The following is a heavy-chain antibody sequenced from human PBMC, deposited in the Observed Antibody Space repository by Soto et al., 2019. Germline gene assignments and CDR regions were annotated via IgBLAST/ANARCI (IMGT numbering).Heavy chain of an antibody. CDR2: ISYDGSNK. CDR1: GFTFSSYG. CDR3: AKGRTVAGPSDY. V-gene: IGHV3-30*18. Sequence: QVPLVESGGGVVQPGRSLRLSCAASGFTFSSYGMHWVRQAPGKGLEWVAVISYDGSNKYYADSVKGRFTISRDNSKNTLYLQMNSLRAEDTAVYYCAKGRTVAGPSDYWGQGTLVTVSS. D-gene: IGHD6-19*01. J-gene: IGHJ4*02.